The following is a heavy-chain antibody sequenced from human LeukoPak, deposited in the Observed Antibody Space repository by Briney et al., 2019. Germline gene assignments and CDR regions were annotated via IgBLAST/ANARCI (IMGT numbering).Heavy chain of an antibody. D-gene: IGHD3-10*01. CDR2: ISSRGSTI. V-gene: IGHV3-48*03. CDR3: ASDGSPDYYGSGSYNY. J-gene: IGHJ4*02. CDR1: GFTFSSFE. Sequence: GGSLRLSCAASGFTFSSFEMNWVRQAPRKGLEWVSYISSRGSTIYYADSVKGRFTISRDNAKNSLYLQMKSLRAEDTAVYYCASDGSPDYYGSGSYNYWGQGTLVTVSS.